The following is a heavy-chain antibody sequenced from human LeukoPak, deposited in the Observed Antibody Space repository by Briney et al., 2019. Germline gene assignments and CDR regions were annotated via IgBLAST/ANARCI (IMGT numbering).Heavy chain of an antibody. D-gene: IGHD6-13*01. J-gene: IGHJ4*02. CDR3: ARDLEAAAGDY. Sequence: GGSLRLSCAASGFTFSSYSMNWVRQAPGKGLEWVSSISSSSSYIYYADSVKGRFTISRDNAKNSLYLQMNSLRAEDTAVYYCARDLEAAAGDYWGQGTLVTVSS. CDR1: GFTFSSYS. V-gene: IGHV3-21*01. CDR2: ISSSSSYI.